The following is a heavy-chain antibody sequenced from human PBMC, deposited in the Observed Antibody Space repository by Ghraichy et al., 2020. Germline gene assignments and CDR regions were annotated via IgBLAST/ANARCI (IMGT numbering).Heavy chain of an antibody. D-gene: IGHD6-19*01. CDR2: VYFNGST. CDR1: GGSMSSSF. CDR3: ARYRSGWYGVFDY. Sequence: SETMSLTCSVSGGSMSSSFWGWIRQPPGKGLEWIGYVYFNGSTKYSPSLKSRVTISVDTSKNQFSLKLSPVTAADPAVYFCARYRSGWYGVFDYWGQGALVTVSS. V-gene: IGHV4-59*01. J-gene: IGHJ4*02.